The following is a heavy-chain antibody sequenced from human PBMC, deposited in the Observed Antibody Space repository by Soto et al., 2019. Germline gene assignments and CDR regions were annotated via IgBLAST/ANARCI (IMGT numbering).Heavy chain of an antibody. CDR3: AHGTVKFDS. D-gene: IGHD2-21*02. J-gene: IGHJ4*02. CDR1: GFSLSTIQMG. CDR2: IHWNDDK. V-gene: IGHV2-5*01. Sequence: SGPTLVNPTQTLTLTCTFSGFSLSTIQMGVGWIRQPPGKALEWLALIHWNDDKRYSPSLKSRLTITKDTSKNQVVLTMTNMDPVDTGTYYCAHGTVKFDSWGKGILVTV.